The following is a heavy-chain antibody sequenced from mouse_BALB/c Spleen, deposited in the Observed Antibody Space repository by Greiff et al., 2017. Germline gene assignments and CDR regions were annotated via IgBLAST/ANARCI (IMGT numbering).Heavy chain of an antibody. J-gene: IGHJ2*01. D-gene: IGHD2-4*01. V-gene: IGHV14-3*02. CDR1: GFNIKDTY. Sequence: EVQLQQSGAELVRPGALVKLSCKASGFNIKDTYMHWVKQRPEQGLEWIGRIDPANGNTKYDPKFQGKATITADTSSNTAYLQLSSLTSEDTAVYYCARYYDYDVSFDYWGQGTTLTVSS. CDR2: IDPANGNT. CDR3: ARYYDYDVSFDY.